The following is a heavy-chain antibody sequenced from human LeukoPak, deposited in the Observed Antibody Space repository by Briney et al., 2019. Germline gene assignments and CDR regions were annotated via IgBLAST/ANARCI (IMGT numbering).Heavy chain of an antibody. V-gene: IGHV3-23*01. CDR2: ISGSGGST. Sequence: PGRSLRLSCAASGFTFSSYAMSWVRQAPGKGLEWVSAISGSGGSTYYADSVKGRFTISRDNSKNTLYLQMNSLRAEDTALYYCAATTVVTVAFDIWGQGTMVTVSS. CDR1: GFTFSSYA. J-gene: IGHJ3*02. D-gene: IGHD4-23*01. CDR3: AATTVVTVAFDI.